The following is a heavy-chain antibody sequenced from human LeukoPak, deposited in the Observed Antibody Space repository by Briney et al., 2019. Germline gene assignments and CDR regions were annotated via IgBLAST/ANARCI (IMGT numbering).Heavy chain of an antibody. Sequence: TGGSLRLSCAASGLTFSSYGMHWVRQAPGKGLEWVAFIRYDGSNKYYTDSVKGRFTISRDNSKNTLYLQMNSLRAEDTAVYYCAKDSSAENQYYFDYWGQGTLVTVSS. CDR2: IRYDGSNK. CDR1: GLTFSSYG. CDR3: AKDSSAENQYYFDY. D-gene: IGHD6-6*01. J-gene: IGHJ4*02. V-gene: IGHV3-30*02.